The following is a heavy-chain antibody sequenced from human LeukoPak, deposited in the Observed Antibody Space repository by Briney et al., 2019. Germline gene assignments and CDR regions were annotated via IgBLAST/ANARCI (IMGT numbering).Heavy chain of an antibody. CDR1: GFTFSDYY. CDR2: ISSSGSTI. V-gene: IGHV3-11*01. D-gene: IGHD3-10*01. CDR3: ARVRGEKLWFGELGVGLVDP. Sequence: GGSLRLSCAASGFTFSDYYMSWIRQAPGKGLEWVSYISSSGSTIYYADSVKGRFTISRDNAKNSLYLQMNSLRAEDTAVYYCARVRGEKLWFGELGVGLVDPWGQGTLVTVSS. J-gene: IGHJ5*02.